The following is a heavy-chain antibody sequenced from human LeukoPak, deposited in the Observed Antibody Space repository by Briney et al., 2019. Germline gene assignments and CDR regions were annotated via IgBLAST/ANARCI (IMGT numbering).Heavy chain of an antibody. D-gene: IGHD5-18*01. CDR3: ARARGYSYGYYYYMDV. CDR2: ISSNGGST. V-gene: IGHV3-64*01. Sequence: GGSLRHSCEASGFTFSSYAMHWVRQAPGKGLEYVSAISSNGGSTYYANSVKGRFTISRDNSKNTLYLQMGSLRAEDMAVYYCARARGYSYGYYYYMDVWGKGTTVTVSS. J-gene: IGHJ6*03. CDR1: GFTFSSYA.